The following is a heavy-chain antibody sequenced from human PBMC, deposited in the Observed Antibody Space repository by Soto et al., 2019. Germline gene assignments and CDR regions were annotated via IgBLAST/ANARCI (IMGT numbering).Heavy chain of an antibody. Sequence: SETLSLTCAVSGDSISRSVWWTWVRQPPGKGLEWSGEVFHNGDTNYNPSLKSRVTMSVDKSTNDFSLKVTSVTAADTAIYYCARKAWVSFDYWGQGALVPVSS. J-gene: IGHJ4*02. D-gene: IGHD7-27*01. CDR3: ARKAWVSFDY. V-gene: IGHV4-4*02. CDR1: GDSISRSVW. CDR2: VFHNGDT.